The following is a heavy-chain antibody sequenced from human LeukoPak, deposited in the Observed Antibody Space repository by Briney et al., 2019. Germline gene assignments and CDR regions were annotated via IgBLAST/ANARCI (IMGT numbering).Heavy chain of an antibody. CDR2: INPNSGGT. CDR3: ASITGMDV. J-gene: IGHJ6*02. Sequence: ASVKVSCKASGYTFTSYDINWVRQAPGQGLEWMGWINPNSGGTNYAQKFQGRVTMTRDTSISTAYMELSRLRSDDTAVYYCASITGMDVWGQGTTVTVSS. CDR1: GYTFTSYD. V-gene: IGHV1-2*02. D-gene: IGHD3-10*01.